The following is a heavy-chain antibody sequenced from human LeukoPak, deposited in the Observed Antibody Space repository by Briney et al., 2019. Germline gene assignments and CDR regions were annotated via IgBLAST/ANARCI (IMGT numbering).Heavy chain of an antibody. Sequence: GGSLRLSCEAAGFTFSNYAMSWVRQAPGKGLEWVSGISGSGGSTYYADSVKGRFTISRDNSKNTLYLQMNSLRAEDTAVYYCAKDRDYYGSGSYYYYWGQGTLVTVSS. CDR3: AKDRDYYGSGSYYYY. D-gene: IGHD3-10*01. CDR1: GFTFSNYA. J-gene: IGHJ4*02. V-gene: IGHV3-23*01. CDR2: ISGSGGST.